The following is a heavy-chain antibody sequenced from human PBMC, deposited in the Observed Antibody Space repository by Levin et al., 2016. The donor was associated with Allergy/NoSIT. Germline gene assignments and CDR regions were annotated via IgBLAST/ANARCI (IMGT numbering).Heavy chain of an antibody. V-gene: IGHV3-23*01. J-gene: IGHJ6*02. CDR2: ISGSGGST. CDR3: AKGGLLRYFDWSPQYYYYGMDV. D-gene: IGHD3-9*01. Sequence: WIRQPPGKGLEWVSAISGSGGSTYYADSVKGRFTISRDNSKNTLYLQMNSLRAEDTAVYYCAKGGLLRYFDWSPQYYYYGMDVWGQGTTVTVSS.